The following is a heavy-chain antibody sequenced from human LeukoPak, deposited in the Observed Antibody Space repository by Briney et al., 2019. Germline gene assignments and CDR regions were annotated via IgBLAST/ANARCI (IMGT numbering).Heavy chain of an antibody. Sequence: GGSLRLSCAASGFSVSSNYMSWVRQAPGKGLEWVSVIYSGGSTYYADSVKGRFTIPRDNSKNTLYLQMNSLRAEDTAVYYCARGGMITMIVVAPDAFDIWGQGTMVTVSS. CDR3: ARGGMITMIVVAPDAFDI. CDR2: IYSGGST. D-gene: IGHD3-22*01. J-gene: IGHJ3*02. V-gene: IGHV3-66*01. CDR1: GFSVSSNY.